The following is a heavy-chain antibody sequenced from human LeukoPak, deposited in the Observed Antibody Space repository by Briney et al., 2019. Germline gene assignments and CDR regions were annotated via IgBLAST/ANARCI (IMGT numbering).Heavy chain of an antibody. CDR3: ARDFALYDSSGYYYDY. CDR1: GFTFSSYS. J-gene: IGHJ4*02. V-gene: IGHV3-21*01. D-gene: IGHD3-22*01. CDR2: ISSSSSYI. Sequence: GGSLRLSCAASGFTFSSYSMNWVRQAPGKGLEWLSSISSSSSYIYYADSVKGRFTISRDNAKNSLYLQMNSLRAEDTAVYYCARDFALYDSSGYYYDYWGQGTLVTVSS.